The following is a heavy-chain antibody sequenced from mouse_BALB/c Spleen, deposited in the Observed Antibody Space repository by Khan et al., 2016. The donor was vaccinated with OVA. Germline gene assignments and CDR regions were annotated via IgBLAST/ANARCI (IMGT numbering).Heavy chain of an antibody. CDR2: INTYTGEP. V-gene: IGHV9-3-1*01. CDR3: ERMKPYRYFDG. CDR1: GYTFTNYG. J-gene: IGHJ1*01. Sequence: QIQLVQSGPELKKPGETVKISCKASGYTFTNYGMNWVKQAPGKGLKWMGCINTYTGEPTYAADFKGRFAFSLETSASTASLPHNNLNNEVTPTKFCERMKPYRYFDGWGAWTTVTVYS.